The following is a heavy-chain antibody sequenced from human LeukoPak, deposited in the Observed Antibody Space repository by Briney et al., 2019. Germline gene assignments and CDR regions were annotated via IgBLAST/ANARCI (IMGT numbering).Heavy chain of an antibody. CDR3: ARDLGAAFMVRGVPFDY. CDR2: ISAYNGNT. V-gene: IGHV1-18*01. D-gene: IGHD3-10*01. Sequence: ASVKDSCKASGYTFTSYGISWVRQAPGQGLEWMGWISAYNGNTNYAQKLQGRVTMTTDTSTSTAYMELRSLRSDDTAVYYCARDLGAAFMVRGVPFDYWGQGTLVTVSS. CDR1: GYTFTSYG. J-gene: IGHJ4*02.